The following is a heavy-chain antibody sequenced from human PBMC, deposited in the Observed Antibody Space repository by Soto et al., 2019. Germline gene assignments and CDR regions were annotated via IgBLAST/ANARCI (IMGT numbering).Heavy chain of an antibody. V-gene: IGHV1-69*13. D-gene: IGHD3-3*01. CDR1: GGTFSSYA. CDR3: ARRDFWSGYLGF. CDR2: IIPIFGTA. J-gene: IGHJ4*02. Sequence: SVKVSCKASGGTFSSYAISWVRQAPGQGLEWMGGIIPIFGTANYAQKFQGRVTITADESTSTAYMELSSLRSEDTAVYYCARRDFWSGYLGFWGQGTLVTVSS.